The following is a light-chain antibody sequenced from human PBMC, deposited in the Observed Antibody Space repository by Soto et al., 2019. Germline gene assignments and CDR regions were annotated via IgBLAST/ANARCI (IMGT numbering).Light chain of an antibody. J-gene: IGKJ4*01. Sequence: EIVLTQPPATLSLSPGERATLSCRASQSVSSYLAWYQQKPGQAPRLLIYDASNRATGIPARFSGSGSGTDFTLTISSLEPEDFAVYYCQQRSNWGHTFGGGTKVEIK. V-gene: IGKV3-11*01. CDR1: QSVSSY. CDR3: QQRSNWGHT. CDR2: DAS.